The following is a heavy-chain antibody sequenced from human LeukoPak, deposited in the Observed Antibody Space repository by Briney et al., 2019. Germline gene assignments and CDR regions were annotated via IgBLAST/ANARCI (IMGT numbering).Heavy chain of an antibody. D-gene: IGHD1-26*01. J-gene: IGHJ6*03. CDR3: ARFSGSYYYYMDV. CDR2: ISSSSSTI. CDR1: GFTFSSYS. Sequence: GGSLRLSCAASGFTFSSYSMNWVRQAPGKGLEWVSYISSSSSTIYYADSVKGRFTISRDNAKNSLYLQMNSLRAEDTAVYYCARFSGSYYYYMDVWGKGTTVTVSS. V-gene: IGHV3-48*01.